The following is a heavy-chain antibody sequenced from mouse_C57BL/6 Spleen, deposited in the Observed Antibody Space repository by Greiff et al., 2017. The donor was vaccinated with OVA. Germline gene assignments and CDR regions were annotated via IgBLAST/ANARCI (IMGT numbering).Heavy chain of an antibody. CDR1: GYTFTSYW. Sequence: VQLQQPGAELVKPGASVKLSCKASGYTFTSYWMHWVKQRPGQGLEWIGMIHPNSGSTNYNEKFKSKATLTVDKSSRTAYMQLSSMTAEDSAVDDCARGTTGGAFDDWGQGTTLTVSS. CDR3: ARGTTGGAFDD. D-gene: IGHD1-1*01. V-gene: IGHV1-64*01. J-gene: IGHJ2*01. CDR2: IHPNSGST.